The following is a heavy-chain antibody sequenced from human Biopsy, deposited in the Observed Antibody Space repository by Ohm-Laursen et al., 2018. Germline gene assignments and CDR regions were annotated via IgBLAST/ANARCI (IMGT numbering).Heavy chain of an antibody. D-gene: IGHD2/OR15-2a*01. CDR1: GFTFSTYW. J-gene: IGHJ3*01. CDR3: TRDTTYYAGTTYYDGLDV. Sequence: GSLRLSCSAPGFTFSTYWMTWVRQAPGKGLEWVANIKRDGSQSNHADSVKGRFTISRDNAKNSLYLQMNSLRAEDTAVYYCTRDTTYYAGTTYYDGLDVWGQGTTVTVSS. CDR2: IKRDGSQS. V-gene: IGHV3-7*01.